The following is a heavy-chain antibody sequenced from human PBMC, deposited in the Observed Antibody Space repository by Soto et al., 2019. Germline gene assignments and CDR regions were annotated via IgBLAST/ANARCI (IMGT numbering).Heavy chain of an antibody. Sequence: QVQLVESGGGVVQPGRSLRLSCAASGFTFNSYGMHWVRQAPGKGLEWVAVLSYDGSDKYYADSVKGRFTISRDNSKNTLYLQMNSLRAEDTAVYYCSKDLDGLQGLVDSSFCFDYWGQGTLVTVSS. V-gene: IGHV3-30*18. J-gene: IGHJ4*02. CDR2: LSYDGSDK. CDR1: GFTFNSYG. CDR3: SKDLDGLQGLVDSSFCFDY. D-gene: IGHD3-16*02.